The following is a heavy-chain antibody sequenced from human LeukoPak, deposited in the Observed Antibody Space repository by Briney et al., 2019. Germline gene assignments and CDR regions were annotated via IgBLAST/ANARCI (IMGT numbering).Heavy chain of an antibody. J-gene: IGHJ4*02. CDR3: AKDRLGGLPIRDFDY. V-gene: IGHV3-23*01. CDR1: GFTFSSYG. D-gene: IGHD3-16*01. CDR2: ISGSGGST. Sequence: GGTLRLSCAASGFTFSSYGMSWVRQAPGKGLEWVSAISGSGGSTYYADSVKGRFTISRDNSKNTLYLQMNGLRAEDTAVYYCAKDRLGGLPIRDFDYWGQGTLVTVSS.